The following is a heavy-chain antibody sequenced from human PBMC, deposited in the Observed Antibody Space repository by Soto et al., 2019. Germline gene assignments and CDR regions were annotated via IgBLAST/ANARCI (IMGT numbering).Heavy chain of an antibody. CDR3: TRAGASDWNYVSTSS. Sequence: QLVQSGAEVKKPGASVKVSCKASGYTFTTSGFNWVRQAPGQGLEGMGWISAKSGNTNYAQKLQGRVTMTTDTSTSTVDMELKSLTSDDTAIYYCTRAGASDWNYVSTSSWGQGTLVTVSS. CDR2: ISAKSGNT. V-gene: IGHV1-18*04. CDR1: GYTFTTSG. D-gene: IGHD1-7*01. J-gene: IGHJ4*02.